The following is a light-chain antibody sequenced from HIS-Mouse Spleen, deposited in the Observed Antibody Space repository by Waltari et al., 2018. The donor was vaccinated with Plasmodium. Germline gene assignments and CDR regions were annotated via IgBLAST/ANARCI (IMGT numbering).Light chain of an antibody. Sequence: QSVLTQPPSVSGAPGQRVTIPCTGSSSNIGAGYDVHWYQQLPGTAPKLLIYGNSNRPSGVPDRFSGSKSGTSASLAITGLQAEDEADYYCQSYDSSLSGYVFGTGTKVTVI. CDR1: SSNIGAGYD. J-gene: IGLJ1*01. V-gene: IGLV1-40*01. CDR2: GNS. CDR3: QSYDSSLSGYV.